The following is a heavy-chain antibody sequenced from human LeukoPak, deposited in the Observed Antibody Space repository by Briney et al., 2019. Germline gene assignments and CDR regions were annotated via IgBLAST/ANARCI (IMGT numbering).Heavy chain of an antibody. V-gene: IGHV5-51*01. D-gene: IGHD6-13*01. J-gene: IGHJ3*02. Sequence: GDSLKISCKGSAYSFTTYWIAWVRQRPGKGLEWMGIIHVGDSDSRYSPSSQGQVTISADKSITTAYLQWSSLKASGTAMYYCARVYSNAFDIWGQGTMVTVSS. CDR3: ARVYSNAFDI. CDR2: IHVGDSDS. CDR1: AYSFTTYW.